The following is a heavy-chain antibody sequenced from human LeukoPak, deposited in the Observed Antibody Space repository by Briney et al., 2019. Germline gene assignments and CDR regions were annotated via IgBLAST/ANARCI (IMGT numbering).Heavy chain of an antibody. CDR3: ARDRGIAEADSFDP. CDR2: IDTYSGKT. V-gene: IGHV1-18*01. CDR1: GGTFSSYA. D-gene: IGHD6-13*01. Sequence: ASVKVSFKASGGTFSSYAISWVRQAPGQGLEWMGWIDTYSGKTNYAQKFQGRVTMTSDTSTSTAYMELRSLRSDDTAVYYCARDRGIAEADSFDPWGQGTLVTVSS. J-gene: IGHJ5*02.